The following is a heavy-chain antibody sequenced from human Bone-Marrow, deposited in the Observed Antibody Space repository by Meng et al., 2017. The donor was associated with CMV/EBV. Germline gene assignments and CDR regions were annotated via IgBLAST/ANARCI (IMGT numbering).Heavy chain of an antibody. CDR1: GFTFSTYV. Sequence: ASVKVSCKASGFTFSTYVITWVRQAPGQGLEWMGWFNGYNGDTNYAQKAQGRVTVTIDTSTNTAYMEMRSLRSDDTAVYYCARGRMRADFDSWGQGTRVTGSS. CDR3: ARGRMRADFDS. CDR2: FNGYNGDT. J-gene: IGHJ4*01. V-gene: IGHV1-18*01.